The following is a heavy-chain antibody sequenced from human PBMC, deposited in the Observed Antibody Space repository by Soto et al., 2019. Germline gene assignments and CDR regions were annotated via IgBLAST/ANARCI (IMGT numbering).Heavy chain of an antibody. CDR1: GYTFNSYY. J-gene: IGHJ4*02. D-gene: IGHD6-19*01. V-gene: IGHV1-46*02. CDR3: ARVGSFEVVAATDYFDH. Sequence: VQLVQSGAEVKKPGASVKISCKASGYTFNSYYMHWVRQAPGQGLEWMGVINPSGVSAGYAQKFQGRVPMTREASTSTLYMDLSGLRSDDTAVYYCARVGSFEVVAATDYFDHWGQGTLITVSS. CDR2: INPSGVSA.